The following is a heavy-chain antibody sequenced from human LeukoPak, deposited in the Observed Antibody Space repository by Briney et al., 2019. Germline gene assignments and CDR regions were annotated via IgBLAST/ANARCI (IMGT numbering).Heavy chain of an antibody. D-gene: IGHD2-8*02. Sequence: ASVKVSCKAPGFTFTTSAVQWVRQARGQRLEWIGRIVVGSGNTDHAQKFQGRLTITRDISTSTAYMELSSLTSDDTAVYYCAAVPNANAWYWDDAFDIWGQGTMVTVSS. CDR3: AAVPNANAWYWDDAFDI. V-gene: IGHV1-58*01. CDR1: GFTFTTSA. CDR2: IVVGSGNT. J-gene: IGHJ3*02.